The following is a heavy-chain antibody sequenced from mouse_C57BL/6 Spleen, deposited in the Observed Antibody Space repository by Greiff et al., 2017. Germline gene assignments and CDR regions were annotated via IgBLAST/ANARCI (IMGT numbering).Heavy chain of an antibody. Sequence: EVQLVESGEGLVKPGGSLKLSCAASGFTFSSYAMSWVRQTPEKRLEWVAYISSGGDYIYYADTVKGRFTITRDNARNTLYLQMSSLKSEDTAMDYCTRDRGSGRMDYWGQGTSVTVSS. D-gene: IGHD3-1*01. CDR3: TRDRGSGRMDY. CDR2: ISSGGDYI. CDR1: GFTFSSYA. V-gene: IGHV5-9-1*02. J-gene: IGHJ4*01.